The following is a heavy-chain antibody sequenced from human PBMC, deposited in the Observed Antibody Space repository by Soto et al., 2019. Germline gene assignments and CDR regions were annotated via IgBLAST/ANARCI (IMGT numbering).Heavy chain of an antibody. CDR3: AKDISDDILTGYPIDY. D-gene: IGHD3-9*01. J-gene: IGHJ4*02. V-gene: IGHV3-9*01. CDR1: GFTFDDYA. Sequence: EVQLVESGGGLVKPGRSLRLSFAASGFTFDDYAMHWVRQAPGKGLEWGSGISWNSGSIGYADSVKGRFTISRDNAKNSLYLQMNSLRAEDTALYYCAKDISDDILTGYPIDYWGQGTLVTVSS. CDR2: ISWNSGSI.